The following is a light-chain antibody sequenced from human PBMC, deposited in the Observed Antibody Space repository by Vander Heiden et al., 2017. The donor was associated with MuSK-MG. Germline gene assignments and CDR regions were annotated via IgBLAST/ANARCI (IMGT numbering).Light chain of an antibody. Sequence: EIVMTQSPASLSVSPGERATLSCRASQSVSSNLAWYQQKPGQAPRLLIYGASTRATGIPARFSGSGYGTEFTLTISSRQSEDFAVYYCQQYNNWPPVTFGGRTKVEIK. CDR1: QSVSSN. J-gene: IGKJ4*01. CDR3: QQYNNWPPVT. CDR2: GAS. V-gene: IGKV3-15*01.